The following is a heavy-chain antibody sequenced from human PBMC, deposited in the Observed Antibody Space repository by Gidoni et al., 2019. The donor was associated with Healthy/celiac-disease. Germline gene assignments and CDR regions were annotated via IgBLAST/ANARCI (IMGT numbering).Heavy chain of an antibody. CDR2: IYYSGST. V-gene: IGHV4-39*01. CDR3: ARPDGSGSSHQTHNWFDP. CDR1: GGSISSSSYY. Sequence: QLQLQESGPGLVKPSETLSLTCTVSGGSISSSSYYWGWIRQPPGKGLEWIGSIYYSGSTYYNPSLKSRVTISVDTSKNQFSLKLSSVTAADTAVYYCARPDGSGSSHQTHNWFDPWGQGTLVTVSS. J-gene: IGHJ5*02. D-gene: IGHD1-26*01.